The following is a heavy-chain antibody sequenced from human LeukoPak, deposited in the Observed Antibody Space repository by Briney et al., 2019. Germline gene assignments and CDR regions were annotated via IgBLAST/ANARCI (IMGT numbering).Heavy chain of an antibody. CDR3: ARDRGYSYGFD. V-gene: IGHV4-31*03. CDR1: GGSISSGGYY. J-gene: IGHJ4*02. D-gene: IGHD5-18*01. Sequence: PSETLSLTCTVSGGSISSGGYYWSWIRQHPGKGLEWIGYIYYGGSAYYNPSLKSRVTISLDTSKNQFSLKLSSVTAADTAVYYCARDRGYSYGFDWGQGTLVTVSS. CDR2: IYYGGSA.